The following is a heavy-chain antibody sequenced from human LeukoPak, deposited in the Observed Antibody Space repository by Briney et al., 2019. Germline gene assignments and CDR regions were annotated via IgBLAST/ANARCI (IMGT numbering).Heavy chain of an antibody. CDR1: GYTFTSYD. CDR3: ARSDKTTLYYYYGMDV. V-gene: IGHV1-8*01. D-gene: IGHD4-17*01. CDR2: MNPNSGNT. Sequence: GASVKVSCKASGYTFTSYDINWVRQATGQGLEGMGWMNPNSGNTGYAQKFQGRVTMTRNTSISTAYMELSNLRSEDTAVYYCARSDKTTLYYYYGMDVWGQGTTVTVSS. J-gene: IGHJ6*02.